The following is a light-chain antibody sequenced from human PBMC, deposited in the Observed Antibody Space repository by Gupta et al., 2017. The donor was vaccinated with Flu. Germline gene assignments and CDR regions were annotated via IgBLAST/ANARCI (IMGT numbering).Light chain of an antibody. CDR2: ESE. J-gene: IGLJ3*02. Sequence: VTISGSGSSSTVVSNHFDGYQQFTGAAPELIIYESEVRRCGIPDRFSGSRSGTSATLGITGLQVGDEADYYCGAWDTSIDQGVFGGGTKLTV. V-gene: IGLV1-51*02. CDR1: SSTVVSNH. CDR3: GAWDTSIDQGV.